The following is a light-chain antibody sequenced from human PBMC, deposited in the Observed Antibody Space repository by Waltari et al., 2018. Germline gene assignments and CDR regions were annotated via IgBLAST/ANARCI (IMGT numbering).Light chain of an antibody. Sequence: EIVLTQSPGTLSLSPGERATLSCRASQSVPSNYLAWYQQKPGKAPRLLIYGVSTSATCVPDRFSCSLSVTDFTLTVSRLEPEDFAVYFCQQFGRSPPTTFGQGTKVEIK. CDR3: QQFGRSPPTT. CDR1: QSVPSNY. J-gene: IGKJ1*01. V-gene: IGKV3-20*01. CDR2: GVS.